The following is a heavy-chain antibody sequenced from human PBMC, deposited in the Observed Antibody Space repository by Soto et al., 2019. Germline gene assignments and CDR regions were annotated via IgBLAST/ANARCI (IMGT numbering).Heavy chain of an antibody. CDR2: IIPIFGTA. Sequence: GASVKVSCKASGGAFSSYAISWVRQAPGQGLEWMGGIIPIFGTANYAQKFQGRVTITADESTSTAYMELSSLRSEDTAVYYCARGYVEQWLVRYFDYWGQGTLVTVSS. CDR3: ARGYVEQWLVRYFDY. CDR1: GGAFSSYA. D-gene: IGHD6-19*01. J-gene: IGHJ4*02. V-gene: IGHV1-69*13.